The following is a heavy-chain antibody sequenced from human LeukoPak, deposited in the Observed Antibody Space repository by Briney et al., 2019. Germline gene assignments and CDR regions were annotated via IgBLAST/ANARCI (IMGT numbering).Heavy chain of an antibody. CDR2: INHSGST. V-gene: IGHV4-34*01. Sequence: SETLSLTCAVYGGSFSGYYWSWIRQPPGKGLEWIGEINHSGSTNYNPSLKSRVTISVDTSKNQFSLKLSSVTAADTAVYYCARRPEGYLDWLLSPSPVDLWGQGTLVTVSS. J-gene: IGHJ4*02. CDR1: GGSFSGYY. D-gene: IGHD3-9*01. CDR3: ARRPEGYLDWLLSPSPVDL.